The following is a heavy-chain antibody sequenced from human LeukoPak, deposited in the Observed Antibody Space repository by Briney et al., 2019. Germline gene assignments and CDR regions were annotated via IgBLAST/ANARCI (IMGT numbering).Heavy chain of an antibody. CDR1: GGSISSYY. V-gene: IGHV4-4*07. CDR2: IYTSGST. J-gene: IGHJ3*02. Sequence: PSETLSLTCTVSGGSISSYYWSWIRQPAGKGLEWIGRIYTSGSTNYNPSLKSRVTMSVDTSKNQFSLKLSSVTAADTAVYYCAREDHYYDSSGPNDAFDIWGQGTMVTVSS. CDR3: AREDHYYDSSGPNDAFDI. D-gene: IGHD3-22*01.